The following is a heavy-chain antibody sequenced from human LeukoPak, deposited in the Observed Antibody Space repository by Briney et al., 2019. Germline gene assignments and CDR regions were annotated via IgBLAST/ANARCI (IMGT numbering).Heavy chain of an antibody. J-gene: IGHJ4*02. CDR3: ARREYSSSEPFDY. V-gene: IGHV5-51*01. CDR2: IHPGDSDI. Sequence: GESLKISCKGSGNSFTSYWIGWVRQMPGKGLEWMGIIHPGDSDIRYSPSFQGQVTISADKSISTACLQWSSLKASDTAMYYCARREYSSSEPFDYWGQGTLVTVSS. CDR1: GNSFTSYW. D-gene: IGHD6-6*01.